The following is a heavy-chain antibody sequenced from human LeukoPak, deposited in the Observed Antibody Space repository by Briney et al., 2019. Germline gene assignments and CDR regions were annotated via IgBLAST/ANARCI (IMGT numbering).Heavy chain of an antibody. CDR2: IRYDGSNK. CDR3: AKDLGEKWTYEHYGMDV. J-gene: IGHJ6*02. Sequence: PGGSLRLSCAASGFTFSSYGMHWVRPAPGKGLEWVAFIRYDGSNKYYVDSVKGRFTISRDNSKNTLSLQMNSLRAEDTAVYYCAKDLGEKWTYEHYGMDVWGQGTTVTVSS. V-gene: IGHV3-30*02. D-gene: IGHD3-16*01. CDR1: GFTFSSYG.